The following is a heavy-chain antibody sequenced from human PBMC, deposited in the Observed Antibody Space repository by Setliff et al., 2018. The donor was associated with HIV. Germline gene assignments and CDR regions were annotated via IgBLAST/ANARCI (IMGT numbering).Heavy chain of an antibody. Sequence: ASVKVSCKASGYTFTSYYMHWVRQATGQGLEWMGWMSPNSGNTIYAQKFQDRLTMTTDTSTTTASMELRSLRSDDTAVYYCVRGHCNSDKCWYTWFDPWGQGTLVTVSS. CDR1: GYTFTSYY. J-gene: IGHJ5*02. V-gene: IGHV1-18*04. D-gene: IGHD2-2*01. CDR3: VRGHCNSDKCWYTWFDP. CDR2: MSPNSGNT.